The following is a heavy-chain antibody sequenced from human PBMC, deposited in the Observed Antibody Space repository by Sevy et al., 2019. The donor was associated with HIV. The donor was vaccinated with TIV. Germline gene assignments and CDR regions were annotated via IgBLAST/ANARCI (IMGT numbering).Heavy chain of an antibody. J-gene: IGHJ4*02. Sequence: ASVKVSCKASGYTFTNYAISWVRQAPGQGLEWMGWSSGFNGDTKNAEKFQGRFTMTTDTSTKTAYMDLRSLRSDDTAVYYCVRGTTFYDFWTGGDYWDQGTLVTVSS. CDR3: VRGTTFYDFWTGGDY. CDR2: SSGFNGDT. CDR1: GYTFTNYA. V-gene: IGHV1-18*01. D-gene: IGHD3-3*01.